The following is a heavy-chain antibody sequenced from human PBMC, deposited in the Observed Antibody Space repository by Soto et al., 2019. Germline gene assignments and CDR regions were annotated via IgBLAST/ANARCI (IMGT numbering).Heavy chain of an antibody. J-gene: IGHJ4*02. CDR1: GGSITSGGYY. CDR2: IFYTGTT. D-gene: IGHD4-4*01. CDR3: ASQRTTVITQAYFDY. V-gene: IGHV4-31*03. Sequence: PSETLSLTCTVSGGSITSGGYYWNWIRQHPGKGLEWIGYIFYTGTTRYNSALQSRVSISVDSTKNHFSLKLTSVTAADTAVYYCASQRTTVITQAYFDYWGPGALVTVSS.